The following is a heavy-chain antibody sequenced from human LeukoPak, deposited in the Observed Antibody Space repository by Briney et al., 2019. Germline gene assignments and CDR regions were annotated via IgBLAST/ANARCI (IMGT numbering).Heavy chain of an antibody. CDR3: ARGKVVAGTPGQNSWDY. CDR1: GGSISSYY. Sequence: SETLSLTCTVSGGSISSYYWNWIRQPAGKGLEWIGRIHTSGSTNYNPSLKSRITMSVDTSKNQFSLKLSSVTAADTAVYYCARGKVVAGTPGQNSWDYWGQGTLVTVPS. CDR2: IHTSGST. V-gene: IGHV4-4*07. D-gene: IGHD6-19*01. J-gene: IGHJ4*02.